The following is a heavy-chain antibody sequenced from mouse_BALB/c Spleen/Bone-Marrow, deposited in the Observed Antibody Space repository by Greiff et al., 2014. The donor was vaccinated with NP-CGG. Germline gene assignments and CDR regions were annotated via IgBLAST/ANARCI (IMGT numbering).Heavy chain of an antibody. Sequence: QVQLKGSRAELAKPGASVKMSCKASGYTFTNYWMHWVKQRPGQGLEWIGYIDPNTYYTRYNQKFKDKAKLTADKSSSTAYLQLSSLTSEDSAVYYCARYWDAYWGQGTLVTVSA. CDR3: ARYWDAY. D-gene: IGHD4-1*01. J-gene: IGHJ3*01. CDR2: IDPNTYYT. V-gene: IGHV1-7*01. CDR1: GYTFTNYW.